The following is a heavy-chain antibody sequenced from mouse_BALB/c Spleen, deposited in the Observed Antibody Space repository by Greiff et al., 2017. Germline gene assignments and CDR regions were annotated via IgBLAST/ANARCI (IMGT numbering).Heavy chain of an antibody. V-gene: IGHV5-9-3*01. CDR2: ISSGGSYT. CDR1: GFTFSSYA. D-gene: IGHD1-1*01. J-gene: IGHJ1*01. Sequence: DVKLVESGGGLVKPGGSLKLSCAASGFTFSSYAMSWVRQTPEKRLEWVATISSGGSYTYYPDSVKGRFTISRDNAKNTLYLQMSSLRAEDTAMYYCARRNGSSGYQGYFDVWGAGTTVTVSS. CDR3: ARRNGSSGYQGYFDV.